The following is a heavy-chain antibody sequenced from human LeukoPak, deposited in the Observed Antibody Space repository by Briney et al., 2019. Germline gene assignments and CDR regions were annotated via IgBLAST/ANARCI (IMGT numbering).Heavy chain of an antibody. CDR1: GYTFTRYY. CDR3: ASFHGSGWHFGVYYFDY. J-gene: IGHJ4*02. V-gene: IGHV1-69*05. D-gene: IGHD6-19*01. Sequence: SVKVSCKASGYTFTRYYIHWVRQAPGQGLEWMGGIIPIFGTANYAQKFQGRVTITTDESTSTAYMELSSLRSEDTAVYYCASFHGSGWHFGVYYFDYWGQGTLVTVSS. CDR2: IIPIFGTA.